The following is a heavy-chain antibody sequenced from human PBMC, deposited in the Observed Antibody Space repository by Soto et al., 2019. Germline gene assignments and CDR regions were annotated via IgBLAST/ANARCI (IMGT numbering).Heavy chain of an antibody. CDR2: IKQDGSER. D-gene: IGHD3-10*01. CDR3: ARSYYGSGSYYIGLGY. V-gene: IGHV3-7*01. CDR1: GFTFSSYW. Sequence: PGGSLRLSCAASGFTFSSYWMSWVRQAPGKGLEWVANIKQDGSERYSGDSVRGRFTISRDNAKNSLSLQMNCLRAEDTAVYYCARSYYGSGSYYIGLGYWGQGTLVTVSS. J-gene: IGHJ4*02.